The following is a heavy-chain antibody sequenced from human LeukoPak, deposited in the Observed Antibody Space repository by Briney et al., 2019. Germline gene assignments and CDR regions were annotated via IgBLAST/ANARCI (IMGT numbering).Heavy chain of an antibody. CDR1: GFTFSSYW. V-gene: IGHV3-7*01. D-gene: IGHD6-6*01. CDR2: IKQDGSEN. CDR3: ARSQRYSSSQFDY. J-gene: IGHJ4*02. Sequence: PGGSLRLSCAASGFTFSSYWMSWVRQAPGKGLEWVANIKQDGSENYYVDSVKGRFTISRDNAKNSLYLQMNSLRAEATAVYYCARSQRYSSSQFDYWGQGTLVTVSS.